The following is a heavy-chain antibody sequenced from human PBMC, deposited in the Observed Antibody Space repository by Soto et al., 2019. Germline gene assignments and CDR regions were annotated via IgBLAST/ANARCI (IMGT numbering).Heavy chain of an antibody. CDR1: GGSFSSSTYY. Sequence: QLQLQESGPELVKPSETLSLTCTVSGGSFSSSTYYWGWIRQPPGKGLEWIGSMYSGGNTYYNPSLKSRVTVSVDTSKNHFSLKLTSVTAADTAMYYCARQPYDSTGYYYGAWGQGTLVTVSS. CDR2: MYSGGNT. J-gene: IGHJ5*02. V-gene: IGHV4-39*01. D-gene: IGHD3-22*01. CDR3: ARQPYDSTGYYYGA.